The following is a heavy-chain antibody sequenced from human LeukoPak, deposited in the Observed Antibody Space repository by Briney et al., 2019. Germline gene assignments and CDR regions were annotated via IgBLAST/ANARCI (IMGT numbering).Heavy chain of an antibody. J-gene: IGHJ6*02. CDR2: ISWNSGSI. V-gene: IGHV3-9*01. D-gene: IGHD3-9*01. Sequence: GGSLRLSCAASGFTFDDYAMHWVRQAPGKGLEWVSGISWNSGSIGYADSVKGRFTISRDNAKNSLYLQMNSLRAEDTALYYCAKDLQYFGGYYYYYGMDVWGQGTTVTVSS. CDR3: AKDLQYFGGYYYYYGMDV. CDR1: GFTFDDYA.